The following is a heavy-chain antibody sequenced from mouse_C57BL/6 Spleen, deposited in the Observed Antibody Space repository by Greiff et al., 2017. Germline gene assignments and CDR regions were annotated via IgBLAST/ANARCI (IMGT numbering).Heavy chain of an antibody. CDR1: GYTFTSYW. CDR2: IDPSDSYT. CDR3: ASSYDYVGDYAMDY. V-gene: IGHV1-69*01. J-gene: IGHJ4*01. Sequence: QVQLQQPGAELVMPGASVKLSCKASGYTFTSYWMHWVKQRPGQGLEWIGAIDPSDSYTNYNQKFKGKSTLTVDKSSSTAYMQLSSLTSEDSAVYYCASSYDYVGDYAMDYWGQGTSVTVSS. D-gene: IGHD2-4*01.